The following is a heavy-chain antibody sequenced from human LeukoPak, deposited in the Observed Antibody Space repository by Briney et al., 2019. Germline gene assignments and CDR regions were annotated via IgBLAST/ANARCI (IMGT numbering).Heavy chain of an antibody. V-gene: IGHV3-23*01. Sequence: EGSLRLSCAASGFTFSSYGMSWVRQAPGKGLEWVSTISGSGGSTYYADSVKGRFTISRDNSKNTLYLQMNSLRAEDTAVYYCAKLVRGVARDFSDYWGQGTLVTVSS. CDR2: ISGSGGST. J-gene: IGHJ4*02. CDR1: GFTFSSYG. CDR3: AKLVRGVARDFSDY.